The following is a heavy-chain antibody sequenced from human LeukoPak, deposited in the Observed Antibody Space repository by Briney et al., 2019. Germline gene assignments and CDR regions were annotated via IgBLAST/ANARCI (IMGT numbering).Heavy chain of an antibody. CDR3: TRVDYRDRRGYFHY. D-gene: IGHD3-22*01. CDR2: VYYKGNT. J-gene: IGHJ4*02. V-gene: IGHV4-39*07. Sequence: SETLSLTCTVSGDSISNSNYYWGWIRQPPGKGLEWIGNVYYKGNTYYNTSLKSRVTISVDMSKKLFSLRLISVTAADTAMYYCTRVDYRDRRGYFHYWGQGTLVAVSS. CDR1: GDSISNSNYY.